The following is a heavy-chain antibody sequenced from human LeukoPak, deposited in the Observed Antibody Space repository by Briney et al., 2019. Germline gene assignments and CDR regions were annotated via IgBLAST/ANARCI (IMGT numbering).Heavy chain of an antibody. Sequence: GASVKVSCKASGYTFTDYYIHWVRQAPGQGLEWMGWIHPNSGCTNYAQKFQGRVTMTRDTSISTAYMEMSRLRSDDTAVYYCVRGDIRLGYSYMDVWGKGTTVTVSS. CDR3: VRGDIRLGYSYMDV. CDR1: GYTFTDYY. J-gene: IGHJ6*03. CDR2: IHPNSGCT. D-gene: IGHD2-15*01. V-gene: IGHV1-2*02.